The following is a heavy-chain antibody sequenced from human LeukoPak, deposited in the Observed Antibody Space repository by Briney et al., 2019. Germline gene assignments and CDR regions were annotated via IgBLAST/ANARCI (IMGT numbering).Heavy chain of an antibody. CDR3: AKDQSIFGVVIIWSAGWSDP. CDR1: GFTFSSYA. V-gene: IGHV3-23*01. D-gene: IGHD3-3*01. J-gene: IGHJ5*02. Sequence: GGSLRLSCAASGFTFSSYAMSWVRQAPGKGLEWVSAISGSGGSTYYADSVKGRFTISRDNSKNTLYLQMNSLRAEDTAVYYCAKDQSIFGVVIIWSAGWSDPWGQGTLVTVSS. CDR2: ISGSGGST.